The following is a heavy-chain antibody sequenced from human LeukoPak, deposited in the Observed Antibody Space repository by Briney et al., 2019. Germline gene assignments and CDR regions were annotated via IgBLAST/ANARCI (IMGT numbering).Heavy chain of an antibody. D-gene: IGHD3-3*01. Sequence: PSETLSLTCTVSGGSISSYYWSWIRQPPGKGLEWIGYIYYSGSTNYNPSLKSRVTISVDTSKNQFSLKLSSVTAADTAVYYCARHSLRFLDYYGMDVWRQGTTVTVSS. CDR3: ARHSLRFLDYYGMDV. CDR2: IYYSGST. V-gene: IGHV4-59*08. CDR1: GGSISSYY. J-gene: IGHJ6*02.